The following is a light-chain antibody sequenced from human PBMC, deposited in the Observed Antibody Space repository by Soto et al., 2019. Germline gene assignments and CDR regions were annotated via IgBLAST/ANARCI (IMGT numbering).Light chain of an antibody. Sequence: QSALTQPPSASGSLGQSVTISCTGTSSDVGGYDYVSWYQQHPGRAPKLMIYEVTKRPSGVPDRFSGSKSGNTASLTVSGLQAEDEADYFCSSYAGSNNLGVFGGGTKVTVL. V-gene: IGLV2-8*01. CDR1: SSDVGGYDY. CDR2: EVT. J-gene: IGLJ3*02. CDR3: SSYAGSNNLGV.